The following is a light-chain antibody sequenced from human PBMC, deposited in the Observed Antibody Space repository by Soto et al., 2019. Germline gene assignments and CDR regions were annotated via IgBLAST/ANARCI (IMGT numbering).Light chain of an antibody. CDR3: LSYADTAYV. Sequence: QSVLTQPPSASGSPGQSVTISCAGTSSDVGGYNYVPWYQQYPGKVPKLMIYEVSERPSGVPDRFSGSKSGNTAFLTVSGLQAEDEADYYCLSYADTAYVFGTGTKV. CDR2: EVS. J-gene: IGLJ1*01. CDR1: SSDVGGYNY. V-gene: IGLV2-8*01.